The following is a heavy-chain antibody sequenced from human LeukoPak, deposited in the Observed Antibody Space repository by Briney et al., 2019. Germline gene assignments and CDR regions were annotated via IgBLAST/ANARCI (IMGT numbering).Heavy chain of an antibody. D-gene: IGHD4-17*01. Sequence: ASVKVSCKASGNTFTRYYMHWVRQAPGQGLEWMGIINPSGVSTIYAQNFQGRVTTTRDTSTSTVYMELSSLRSEDTAVYYCARDQNDYGLFDYWGQGTLVTVSS. CDR3: ARDQNDYGLFDY. CDR1: GNTFTRYY. CDR2: INPSGVST. J-gene: IGHJ4*02. V-gene: IGHV1-46*01.